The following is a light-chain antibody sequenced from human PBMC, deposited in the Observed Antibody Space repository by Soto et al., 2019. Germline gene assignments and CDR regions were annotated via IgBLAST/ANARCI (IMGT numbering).Light chain of an antibody. Sequence: QSALTQPASVSGSPGQSITISCTGTSSDVGRYNYVSWYQQHPGKAPKLMIYEVSNRPSGVSNRFSASKSGNTASLTISGLQAEDEADYYCASYTTRNTLVVFGGGTKPTVL. V-gene: IGLV2-14*01. J-gene: IGLJ3*02. CDR2: EVS. CDR3: ASYTTRNTLVV. CDR1: SSDVGRYNY.